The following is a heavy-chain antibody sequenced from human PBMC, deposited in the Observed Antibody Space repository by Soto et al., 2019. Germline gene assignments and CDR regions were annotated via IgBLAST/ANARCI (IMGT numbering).Heavy chain of an antibody. CDR2: INAGSGNT. V-gene: IGHV1-3*01. CDR3: ARDTETLGPRANDALDI. CDR1: GYTFSAYT. J-gene: IGHJ3*02. D-gene: IGHD3-3*02. Sequence: QAQLVQSGAEMKKPGASVKVSCKATGYTFSAYTMNWVRQAPGQRLEWMGWINAGSGNTKYSQHFQGRVSITRDTSASTVYMELTGLTSEDTAVYYCARDTETLGPRANDALDIWGQGTMVTVSS.